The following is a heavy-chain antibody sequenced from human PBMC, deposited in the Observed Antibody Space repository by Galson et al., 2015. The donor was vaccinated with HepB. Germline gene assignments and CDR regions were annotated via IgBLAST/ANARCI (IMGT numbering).Heavy chain of an antibody. V-gene: IGHV4-39*01. CDR3: ASRPNNRWFGELLGWYFDL. CDR2: IYYSGST. CDR1: GGSISSSSYY. D-gene: IGHD3-10*01. Sequence: ETLSLTCTVSGGSISSSSYYWGWIRQPPGKGLEWIGSIYYSGSTYYNPSLKSQVTISVYTSKNQFSLKLSSVTAADTAVYYCASRPNNRWFGELLGWYFDLWGRGTLVTVSS. J-gene: IGHJ2*01.